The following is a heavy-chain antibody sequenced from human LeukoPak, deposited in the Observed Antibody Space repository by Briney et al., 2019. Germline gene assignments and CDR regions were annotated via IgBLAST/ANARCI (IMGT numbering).Heavy chain of an antibody. D-gene: IGHD4-17*01. CDR2: ISSSGSTI. Sequence: GGSLRLSCAASGFTLSDYYMSWIRQAPGKGLEWVSYISSSGSTIYYADSVKGRFTISRDNAKNSLYLQMNSLRAEDTAVYYCATTLRKRNIKYFDYWGQGTLVTVSS. J-gene: IGHJ4*02. CDR1: GFTLSDYY. CDR3: ATTLRKRNIKYFDY. V-gene: IGHV3-11*01.